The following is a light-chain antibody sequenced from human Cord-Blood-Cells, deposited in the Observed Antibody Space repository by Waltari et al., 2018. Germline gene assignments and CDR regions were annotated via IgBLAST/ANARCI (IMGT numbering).Light chain of an antibody. Sequence: QSALTQPASVSGSPGQSITISCPGTSSDVGSYNLVSWYQQHPGKAPKLMIYEGSKRRSGVSNLFSGSKSGNTASLTISGLQAEDEADYYCCSYAGSSTWVFGGGTKLTVL. V-gene: IGLV2-23*01. J-gene: IGLJ3*02. CDR3: CSYAGSSTWV. CDR2: EGS. CDR1: SSDVGSYNL.